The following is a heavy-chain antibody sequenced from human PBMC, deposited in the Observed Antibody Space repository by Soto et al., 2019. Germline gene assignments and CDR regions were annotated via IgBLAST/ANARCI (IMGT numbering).Heavy chain of an antibody. CDR2: ISATTGNT. D-gene: IGHD2-21*01. CDR3: AIESDGGY. CDR1: GFNFSTFT. Sequence: EVRLLESGGGLVQPGGSLRLSCAASGFNFSTFTMIWVRQAPGKGLELVSGISATTGNTYYADSVKGRFTISRDNFENTLFLQMNNLRAEDTALYYCAIESDGGYWGQGPLVTVSS. J-gene: IGHJ4*02. V-gene: IGHV3-23*01.